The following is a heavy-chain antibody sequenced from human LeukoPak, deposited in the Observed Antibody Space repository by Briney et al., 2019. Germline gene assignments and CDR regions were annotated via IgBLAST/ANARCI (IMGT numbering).Heavy chain of an antibody. CDR3: ARDGVGATHFDY. CDR1: GYSISSGYY. V-gene: IGHV4-4*07. Sequence: SETLSLTCAVSGYSISSGYYWGWIRQPAGKGLEWIGRIYTSGSTNYNPSLKSRVTMSVDTSKNQFSLKLSSVTAADTAVYYCARDGVGATHFDYWGQGTLVTVSS. CDR2: IYTSGST. D-gene: IGHD1-26*01. J-gene: IGHJ4*02.